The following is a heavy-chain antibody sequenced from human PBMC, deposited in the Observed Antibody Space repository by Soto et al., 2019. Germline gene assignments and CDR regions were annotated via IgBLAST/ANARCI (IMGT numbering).Heavy chain of an antibody. CDR1: GFTFSSYA. J-gene: IGHJ6*02. CDR3: AKDQGLTVTTSYYYYGMDV. V-gene: IGHV3-23*01. CDR2: ISGSGGST. D-gene: IGHD4-4*01. Sequence: EVQLLESGGGLVRPGGSLRLSCAASGFTFSSYAMSWVRQAPGKGLEWVSAISGSGGSTYYADSVKGRFTISRDNSKNTLYLQMNSLRAEDTAVYYCAKDQGLTVTTSYYYYGMDVWGQGTTVTVSS.